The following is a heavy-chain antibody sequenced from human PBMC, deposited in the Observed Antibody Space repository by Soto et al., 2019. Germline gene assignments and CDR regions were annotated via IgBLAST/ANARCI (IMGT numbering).Heavy chain of an antibody. V-gene: IGHV1-18*04. CDR1: GYTFTSYG. CDR3: ARDYDFWSGYYSGY. D-gene: IGHD3-3*01. J-gene: IGHJ4*02. Sequence: VLLKGSCKASGYTFTSYGIGWVRQAHGQGLEWMGWISAYNGNTNYAQKLQGRVTMTTDTSTSTAYMELRSLRSDDTAVYYCARDYDFWSGYYSGYWGQGTLVTVSS. CDR2: ISAYNGNT.